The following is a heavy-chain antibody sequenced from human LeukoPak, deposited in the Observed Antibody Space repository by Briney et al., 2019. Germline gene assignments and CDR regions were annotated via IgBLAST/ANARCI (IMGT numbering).Heavy chain of an antibody. CDR1: GFTFSSYA. D-gene: IGHD3-3*01. CDR2: ISGSGGST. CDR3: AKDDYDFWSGYTNSTNWFDP. Sequence: GGSLRLSCAASGFTFSSYAMSWVRQAPGKGLEWVSAISGSGGSTYYADSVKGRFTISRDNSKNTLYLQMNSLRAEDTAVYYCAKDDYDFWSGYTNSTNWFDPWGQGTLVTVSS. V-gene: IGHV3-23*01. J-gene: IGHJ5*02.